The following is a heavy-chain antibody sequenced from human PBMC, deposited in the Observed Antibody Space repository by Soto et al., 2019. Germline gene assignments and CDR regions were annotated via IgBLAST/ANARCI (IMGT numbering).Heavy chain of an antibody. CDR1: SYTFTSYG. J-gene: IGHJ3*02. V-gene: IGHV1-18*04. CDR2: ISAYNGNT. D-gene: IGHD3-16*01. Sequence: ASVKVSCKASSYTFTSYGISWVRQAPGQGLEWMGWISAYNGNTNYAQKLQGRVTMTTDTSTSTAYMELRSLRSDDTAVYYCARGDYDYVWGSHGAFDIWGQGTMVTVSS. CDR3: ARGDYDYVWGSHGAFDI.